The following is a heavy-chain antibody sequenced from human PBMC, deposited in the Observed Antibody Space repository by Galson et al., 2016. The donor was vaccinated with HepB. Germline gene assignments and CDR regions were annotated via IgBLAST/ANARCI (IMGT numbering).Heavy chain of an antibody. CDR1: GFTFSSYG. CDR3: AGGYNGAYYSYLDY. D-gene: IGHD4/OR15-4a*01. J-gene: IGHJ4*02. CDR2: IWYDGSYK. Sequence: SLRLSCATSGFTFSSYGMHWVRQAPGKGLEWVALIWYDGSYKYYADSVKGRFTISRDNSENTLHLQMNSRKAEDTAVYYCAGGYNGAYYSYLDYWGPGTLVTVSS. V-gene: IGHV3-33*01.